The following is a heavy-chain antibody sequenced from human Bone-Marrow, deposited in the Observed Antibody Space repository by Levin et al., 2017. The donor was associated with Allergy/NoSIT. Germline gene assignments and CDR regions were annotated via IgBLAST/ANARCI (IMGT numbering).Heavy chain of an antibody. CDR1: GFTFSSYG. J-gene: IGHJ3*02. CDR2: IWYDGSNK. V-gene: IGHV3-33*01. D-gene: IGHD3-16*01. Sequence: PGGSLRLSCAASGFTFSSYGMHWVRQAPGKGLEWVAVIWYDGSNKYYADSVKGRFTISRDNSQNTLYLQMNSLRAEETAVYYCASAGWGVYDFDIWGQGTMVTVS. CDR3: ASAGWGVYDFDI.